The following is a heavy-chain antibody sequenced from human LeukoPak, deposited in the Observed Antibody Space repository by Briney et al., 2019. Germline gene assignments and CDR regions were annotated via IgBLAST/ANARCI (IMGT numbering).Heavy chain of an antibody. CDR3: ARDTPYYDSSGYYGY. CDR2: ISSSSSYI. J-gene: IGHJ4*02. CDR1: GFTFSSYA. Sequence: GGSLRLSCAASGFTFSSYAMSWVRQAPGKGLEWVSSISSSSSYIYYADSVKGRFTISRDNAKNSLYLQMNSLRAEDTAVYYCARDTPYYDSSGYYGYWGQGTLVTVSS. D-gene: IGHD3-22*01. V-gene: IGHV3-21*01.